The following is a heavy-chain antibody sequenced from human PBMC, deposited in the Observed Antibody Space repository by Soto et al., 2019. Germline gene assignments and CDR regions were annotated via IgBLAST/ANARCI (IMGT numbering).Heavy chain of an antibody. CDR2: IYYSGST. Sequence: QVQLQESGPGLVKPSQTLSLTCTVSGGSISSGGYYWSWIRQHPGKGLEWIGYIYYSGSTYYNPSLKSRVTISVDTSKNQFSLKLSSVTAADTAVYYCARINAGYSSSWTYPWAVNYGMDVWGQGTTVTVSS. V-gene: IGHV4-31*03. CDR3: ARINAGYSSSWTYPWAVNYGMDV. D-gene: IGHD6-13*01. CDR1: GGSISSGGYY. J-gene: IGHJ6*02.